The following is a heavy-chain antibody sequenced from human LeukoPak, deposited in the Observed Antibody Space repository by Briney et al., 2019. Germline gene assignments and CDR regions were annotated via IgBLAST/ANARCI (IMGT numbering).Heavy chain of an antibody. CDR2: IYYSGST. V-gene: IGHV4-39*01. CDR1: GGSISSSSYY. Sequence: SETLSLTCTVSGGSISSSSYYWGWIRQPPGKGLEWLGSIYYSGSTYYNPSLKSRVTISVDTSNNQFSLKLSPVTAADTAVYFCARGPYSYDSSGAFDIWGQGTMVTVSS. J-gene: IGHJ3*02. D-gene: IGHD3-22*01. CDR3: ARGPYSYDSSGAFDI.